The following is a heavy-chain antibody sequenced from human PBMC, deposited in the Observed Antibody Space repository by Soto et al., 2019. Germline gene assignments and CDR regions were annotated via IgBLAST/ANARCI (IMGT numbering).Heavy chain of an antibody. CDR3: ARWKYSYADLPGDWFDS. V-gene: IGHV4-61*01. Sequence: QVQLQESGPGLVRPSETLSLTCTVSGASLTSGSYYWSWVRQPPGKGLGWIAYIYRSGSTNYNPSLKSRATISVDTSKNQFSLRLTSVTPADTAMYYCARWKYSYADLPGDWFDSWGQGTLVTVSS. J-gene: IGHJ5*01. D-gene: IGHD3-16*01. CDR1: GASLTSGSYY. CDR2: IYRSGST.